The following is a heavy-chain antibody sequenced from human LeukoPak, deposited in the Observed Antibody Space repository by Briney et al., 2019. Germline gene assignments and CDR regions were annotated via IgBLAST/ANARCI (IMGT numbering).Heavy chain of an antibody. D-gene: IGHD3-10*01. CDR3: ARSRRVYGSGRRYYYGMDV. Sequence: SETLSLTCAVYGGSFSGYYWSWIRQPPGKGLEWIGEINHSGSTNYNPSLKSRVTISVDTSKNQFSLKLSSVTAADTAVYYCARSRRVYGSGRRYYYGMDVWGQGTTVTVS. CDR1: GGSFSGYY. V-gene: IGHV4-34*01. CDR2: INHSGST. J-gene: IGHJ6*02.